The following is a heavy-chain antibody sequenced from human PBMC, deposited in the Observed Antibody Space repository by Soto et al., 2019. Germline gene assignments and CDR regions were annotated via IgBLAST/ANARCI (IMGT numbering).Heavy chain of an antibody. J-gene: IGHJ4*02. Sequence: GGSLRLSCAASGFTFSNHWMHWVRQAPGKGLVWVSRVNSDGSSTSYADSVKGRFTISRDNARNTLYLQMNSLSAEDTAVYYCASSSYDSRYYFDYWGQGTLVTVSS. CDR3: ASSSYDSRYYFDY. V-gene: IGHV3-74*01. CDR2: VNSDGSST. D-gene: IGHD3-22*01. CDR1: GFTFSNHW.